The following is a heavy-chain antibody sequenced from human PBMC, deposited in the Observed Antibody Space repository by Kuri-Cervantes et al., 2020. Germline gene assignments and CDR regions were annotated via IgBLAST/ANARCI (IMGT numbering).Heavy chain of an antibody. V-gene: IGHV2-70*01. J-gene: IGHJ6*03. Sequence: SGPTLVKPTETLTLTCTVSGFSLSNARMGVSWIRQPPGKALEWLALIDWDDDKYYSTSLKTRLTISKDTSKNQVVLTMTNMDPVDTATYYCARIKRAAAGTYQLGFRTLYYYYYMDVWGKGTTVTVSS. CDR2: IDWDDDK. D-gene: IGHD6-13*01. CDR1: GFSLSNARMG. CDR3: ARIKRAAAGTYQLGFRTLYYYYYMDV.